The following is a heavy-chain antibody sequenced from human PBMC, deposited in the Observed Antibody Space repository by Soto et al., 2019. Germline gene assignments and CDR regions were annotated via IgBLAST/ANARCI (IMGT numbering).Heavy chain of an antibody. V-gene: IGHV3-20*01. CDR3: ARAASPLYCSGGSCYAGNLDYYYMDV. J-gene: IGHJ6*03. Sequence: GGSLRLSCAASGFTFDDYGMSWVRQAPGKGLEWVSGINWNGGSTGYADSVKGRFTISRDNAKNSLYLQMNSLRAEDTALYHCARAASPLYCSGGSCYAGNLDYYYMDVWGKGTTVTVSS. D-gene: IGHD2-15*01. CDR2: INWNGGST. CDR1: GFTFDDYG.